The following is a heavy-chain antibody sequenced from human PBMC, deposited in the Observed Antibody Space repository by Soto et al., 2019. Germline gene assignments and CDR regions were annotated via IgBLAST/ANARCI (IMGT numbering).Heavy chain of an antibody. CDR3: ARFGWFGELPFDH. CDR1: GGSISSYY. Sequence: SETLSLTCTVSGGSISSYYWSWIRQPPGKGLEWIGYIYYIGSTNYNPSLKSRVTISIDTSKNQFSLQLNSVTAADTAVYYCARFGWFGELPFDHWGQGTLVTVSS. J-gene: IGHJ4*02. D-gene: IGHD3-10*01. CDR2: IYYIGST. V-gene: IGHV4-59*01.